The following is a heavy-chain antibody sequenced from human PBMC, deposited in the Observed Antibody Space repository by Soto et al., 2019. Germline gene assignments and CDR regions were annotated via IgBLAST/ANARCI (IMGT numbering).Heavy chain of an antibody. D-gene: IGHD3-10*01. CDR1: GYTFTSYG. J-gene: IGHJ5*02. Sequence: QVQLVQSGAEVKQPGASVKVSCKASGYTFTSYGISWVRQAPGQGLEWMGWISAYNGNTNYAQKLQGRVTMTTDTSTSIAYMELRSLRSDDTALYYCARDLTILRRFGQPPVRWFAPAGHGSLVTVSS. CDR3: ARDLTILRRFGQPPVRWFAP. V-gene: IGHV1-18*01. CDR2: ISAYNGNT.